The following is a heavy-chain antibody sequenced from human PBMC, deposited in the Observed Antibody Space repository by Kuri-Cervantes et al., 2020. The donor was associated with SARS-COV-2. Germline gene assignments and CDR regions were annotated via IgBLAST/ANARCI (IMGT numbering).Heavy chain of an antibody. CDR2: MNPNSGNT. J-gene: IGHJ4*02. CDR3: ARGDGFWSQHPLDY. CDR1: GYTFTSYG. D-gene: IGHD3-3*01. Sequence: GGSLRLSCKASGYTFTSYGISWVRQAPGQGLEWMGWMNPNSGNTGYAQKFQGRVTMTRNTSISTAYMELSSLRSEDTAVYYCARGDGFWSQHPLDYWGQGTLVTVSS. V-gene: IGHV1-8*02.